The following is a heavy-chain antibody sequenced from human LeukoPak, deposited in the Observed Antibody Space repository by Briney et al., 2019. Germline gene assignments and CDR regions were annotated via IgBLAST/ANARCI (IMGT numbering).Heavy chain of an antibody. D-gene: IGHD3-10*01. CDR1: GYTFTVYY. CDR2: INPNSGDT. J-gene: IGHJ4*02. Sequence: ASVKVSCKASGYTFTVYYIHWVRQAPGQGREWMGWINPNSGDTYYAQMFQGRVPMTRHTSVTTAYMELSRLRSDDRAVYYCAREAHGSGTYYSDYWGQGTLVTVSS. CDR3: AREAHGSGTYYSDY. V-gene: IGHV1-2*02.